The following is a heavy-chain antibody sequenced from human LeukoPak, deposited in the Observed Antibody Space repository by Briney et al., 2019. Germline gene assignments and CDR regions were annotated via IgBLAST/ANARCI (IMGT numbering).Heavy chain of an antibody. CDR2: ISWNSGSI. V-gene: IGHV3-9*01. CDR3: ALAGLFRNEYFQH. D-gene: IGHD6-13*01. J-gene: IGHJ1*01. Sequence: PGGCLRLSCAASGFTFDDYAMHWVRQAPGKGLGWVSGISWNSGSIGYADSVKGRFIISRDNAKNSLYLQMNSLRAEDTALYYCALAGLFRNEYFQHWGQGTLVTVSS. CDR1: GFTFDDYA.